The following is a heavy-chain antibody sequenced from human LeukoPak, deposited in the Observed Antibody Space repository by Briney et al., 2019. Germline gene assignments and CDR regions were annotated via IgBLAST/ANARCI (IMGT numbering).Heavy chain of an antibody. D-gene: IGHD1-26*01. Sequence: SETLSLTCTVSGGPISSYYWSWIRQPAGKGLEWIGRIYTSGSTNYNPSLKSRVTMSVDTSKNQFSLKLSSVTAADTAVYYCAREGARWEPSFSAFDIWGQGTMVTVSS. J-gene: IGHJ3*02. V-gene: IGHV4-4*07. CDR1: GGPISSYY. CDR2: IYTSGST. CDR3: AREGARWEPSFSAFDI.